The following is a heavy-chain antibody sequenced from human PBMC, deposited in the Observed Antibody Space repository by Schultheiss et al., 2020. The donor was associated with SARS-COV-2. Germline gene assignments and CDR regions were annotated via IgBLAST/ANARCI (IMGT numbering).Heavy chain of an antibody. J-gene: IGHJ3*02. CDR3: ARGGSGWTGDDAFDI. V-gene: IGHV4-34*01. D-gene: IGHD6-19*01. CDR2: INHSGST. CDR1: GGSISSYY. Sequence: SETLSLTCTVSGGSISSYYWGWIRQPPGKGLEWIGEINHSGSTNYNPSLKSRVTISVDTSKNQFSLKLSSVTAADTAVYYCARGGSGWTGDDAFDIWGQGTMVTVSS.